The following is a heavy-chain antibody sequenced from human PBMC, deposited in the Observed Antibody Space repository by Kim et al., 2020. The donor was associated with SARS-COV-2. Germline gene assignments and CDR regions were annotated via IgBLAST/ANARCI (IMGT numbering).Heavy chain of an antibody. CDR3: ARDRVRRIWFGESGGMDV. CDR2: IYSGGST. Sequence: GGSLRLSCAASGFTVSSNYMSWVRQAPGKGLEWVSVIYSGGSTYYADSVKGRFTISRDNSKNTLYLQMNSLRAEDTAVYYCARDRVRRIWFGESGGMDVWGQGTTVTVSS. J-gene: IGHJ6*02. CDR1: GFTVSSNY. V-gene: IGHV3-66*01. D-gene: IGHD3-10*01.